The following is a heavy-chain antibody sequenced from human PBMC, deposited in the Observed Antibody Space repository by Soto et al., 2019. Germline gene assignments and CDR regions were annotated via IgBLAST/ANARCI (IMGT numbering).Heavy chain of an antibody. J-gene: IGHJ6*02. Sequence: QVQLQQWGAGLLKPSETLSLTCAVYGGSFSGYYWSWIRQPPGKGLEWIGEINHSGSTNYNPSLKSRVTISVDTSKNQCSLKLSSVTAADTAVYYCAIGLSIAAWRGMDVWGQGTTVTVSS. CDR1: GGSFSGYY. V-gene: IGHV4-34*01. CDR3: AIGLSIAAWRGMDV. D-gene: IGHD6-6*01. CDR2: INHSGST.